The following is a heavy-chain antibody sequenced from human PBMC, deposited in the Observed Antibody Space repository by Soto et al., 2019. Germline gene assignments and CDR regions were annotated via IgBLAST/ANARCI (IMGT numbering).Heavy chain of an antibody. CDR1: GYTFTTYG. J-gene: IGHJ4*02. Sequence: QVQLVQSGAEVKKPGASVKVSCKASGYTFTTYGISWVRQAPGQGLELVGWISAYSGNTKYAQKLQGRVTVTTDTSTSTAYIEVRSLRSDDTAVYYCARGRYGDYWGQGTLVTTSS. CDR2: ISAYSGNT. D-gene: IGHD4-17*01. CDR3: ARGRYGDY. V-gene: IGHV1-18*01.